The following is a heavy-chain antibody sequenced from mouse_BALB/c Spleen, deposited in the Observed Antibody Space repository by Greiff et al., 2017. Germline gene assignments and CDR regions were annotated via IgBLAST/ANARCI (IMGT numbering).Heavy chain of an antibody. CDR2: INPSSGYT. CDR3: ARGDGNYPYAMDY. V-gene: IGHV1-4*01. CDR1: GYTFTGYT. D-gene: IGHD2-1*01. Sequence: VQLQQSGAELARPGASVKMSCKASGYTFTGYTMHWVKQRPGQGLEWIGYINPSSGYTNYNQKFKDKATLTADKSSSTAYMQLSSLTSEDSAVYYCARGDGNYPYAMDYWGQGTSVTVSS. J-gene: IGHJ4*01.